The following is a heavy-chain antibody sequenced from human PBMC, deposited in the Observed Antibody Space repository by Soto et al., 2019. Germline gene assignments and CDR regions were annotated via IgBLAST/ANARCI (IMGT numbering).Heavy chain of an antibody. CDR2: ISAYNGNT. Sequence: GASVKVSCKASGYTSNSYGISWVRQAPGQGLEWMGWISAYNGNTNYAQKLQGRVTMTTDTSKSTAYMELRRLRSDDTAVYYCARDLAITMVRGAPSARHYGMDVWGQGTTVTVSS. J-gene: IGHJ6*02. V-gene: IGHV1-18*01. CDR1: GYTSNSYG. D-gene: IGHD3-10*01. CDR3: ARDLAITMVRGAPSARHYGMDV.